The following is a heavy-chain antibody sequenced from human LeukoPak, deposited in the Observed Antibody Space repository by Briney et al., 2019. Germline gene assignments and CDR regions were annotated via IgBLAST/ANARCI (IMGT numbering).Heavy chain of an antibody. J-gene: IGHJ6*02. Sequence: GASVKVSCKASGYTFSTYGISWVRQAPGQGREWMGWISAYNGNTNYAQNFQDRVTMTTDTSTSTAYMEVKSLRSDDTAAYYCARDLGTGSYRMDVWGQGTTVTVSS. CDR3: ARDLGTGSYRMDV. CDR2: ISAYNGNT. CDR1: GYTFSTYG. D-gene: IGHD2-8*02. V-gene: IGHV1-18*01.